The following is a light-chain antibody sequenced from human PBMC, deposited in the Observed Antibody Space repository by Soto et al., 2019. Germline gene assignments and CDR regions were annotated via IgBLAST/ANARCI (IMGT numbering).Light chain of an antibody. V-gene: IGKV1-8*01. CDR2: AAS. Sequence: IQMTQSPSSVSASTGDRVTITCRASQGISSYLAWYQQKPGKAPKLLIYAASTLQSGVPSRFSGSGSGTDFTLTISCLQSEDFATYYCQQYYSYPLTFGQGTKVDIK. CDR3: QQYYSYPLT. CDR1: QGISSY. J-gene: IGKJ1*01.